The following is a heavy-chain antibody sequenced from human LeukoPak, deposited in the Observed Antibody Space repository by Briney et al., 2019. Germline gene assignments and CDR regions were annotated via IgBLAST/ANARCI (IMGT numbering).Heavy chain of an antibody. CDR3: ARGVDAGVDY. CDR1: GYNFNSLD. V-gene: IGHV1-8*03. Sequence: GASVKVSCKASGYNFNSLDINWVRQAPGQGLEWMGWMSPNNDDTGYAQKFQGRATFTRNTAISTVYMELSSLRSEDTAVYYCARGVDAGVDYWGQGTLVTVSS. J-gene: IGHJ4*02. D-gene: IGHD7-27*01. CDR2: MSPNNDDT.